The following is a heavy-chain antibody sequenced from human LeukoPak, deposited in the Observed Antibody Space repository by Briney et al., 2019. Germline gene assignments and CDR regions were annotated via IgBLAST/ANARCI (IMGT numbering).Heavy chain of an antibody. CDR2: ISGSGITT. V-gene: IGHV3-23*01. Sequence: GGSLRLSCAASGFTFSSYAVSWVRQAPGKGLEWVSSISGSGITTYYADSVKGRFTISKDKSKTTLYLQMNSLRAEDTAVYYCASPSGWVNFQYWGQGTLVTVSS. J-gene: IGHJ1*01. CDR1: GFTFSSYA. D-gene: IGHD6-19*01. CDR3: ASPSGWVNFQY.